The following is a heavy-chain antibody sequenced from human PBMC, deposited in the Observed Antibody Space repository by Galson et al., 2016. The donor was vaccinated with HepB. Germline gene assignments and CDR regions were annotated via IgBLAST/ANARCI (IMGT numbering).Heavy chain of an antibody. Sequence: GLEWVANINQDGHEQHHVDSVKGRFSSSRDNAKNSVYLQMNSLGAEDTAVYYCARTDRFYDSRGNELGWHFDLWGRGTLVTVSS. CDR3: ARTDRFYDSRGNELGWHFDL. J-gene: IGHJ2*01. V-gene: IGHV3-7*01. CDR2: INQDGHEQ. D-gene: IGHD3-22*01.